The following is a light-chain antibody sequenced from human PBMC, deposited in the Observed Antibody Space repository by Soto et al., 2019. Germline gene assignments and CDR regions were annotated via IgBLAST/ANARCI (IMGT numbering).Light chain of an antibody. J-gene: IGLJ1*01. V-gene: IGLV2-14*01. CDR1: SSDVGAYNY. CDR2: DVS. CDR3: SSYTSSSTDV. Sequence: QPALTQPASVSGSPGQSITISCTGTSSDVGAYNYVSWYQQHPGKAPKLMIYDVSNRPSGVSNRFSGSKSGNTASLTISGLQAEDEADYYCSSYTSSSTDVFGTGTKLTVL.